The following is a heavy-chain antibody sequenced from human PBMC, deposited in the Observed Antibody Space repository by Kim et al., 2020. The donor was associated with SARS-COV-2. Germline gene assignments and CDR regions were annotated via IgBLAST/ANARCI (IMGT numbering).Heavy chain of an antibody. D-gene: IGHD3-22*01. CDR1: GYTFTSYA. Sequence: ASVKVSCKASGYTFTSYAMHWVRQAPGQRLEWMGWSNAGNGNTKYSQEFQGRVTITRDTSASTAYMELSSLRSEDMAVYYCAREIVVVRTHPPGPYYFDYWGQGTLVTVSS. V-gene: IGHV1-3*02. CDR3: AREIVVVRTHPPGPYYFDY. J-gene: IGHJ4*02. CDR2: SNAGNGNT.